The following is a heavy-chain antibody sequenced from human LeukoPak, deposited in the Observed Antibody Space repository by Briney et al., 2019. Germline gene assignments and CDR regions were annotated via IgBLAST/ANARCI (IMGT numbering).Heavy chain of an antibody. CDR1: GFTFQIYA. CDR2: MCGSAGCT. Sequence: GGSLRLSCAASGFTFQIYAMSWVRLAPGKGLQWVASMCGSAGCTFYADSVKGRFTISRDNSKNTLYLQMNDLRADDTAIYYCARDRQNYHESNGHYYNRDGDHWGQGALVTVSS. J-gene: IGHJ5*02. V-gene: IGHV3-23*01. CDR3: ARDRQNYHESNGHYYNRDGDH. D-gene: IGHD3-22*01.